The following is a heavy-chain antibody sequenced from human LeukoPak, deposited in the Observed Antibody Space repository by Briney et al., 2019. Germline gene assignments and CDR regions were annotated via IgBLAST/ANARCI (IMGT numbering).Heavy chain of an antibody. J-gene: IGHJ5*02. CDR1: GGSFSGYY. V-gene: IGHV4-34*01. CDR3: ARGRSAAAGTFEFDP. Sequence: SETLSLTCAVYGGSFSGYYWSWIRQPPGKALEWIGEINHSGSTNYNPSLKSRVTISVDTSKNQFSLKLSSVTAADTAVYYSARGRSAAAGTFEFDPWGQGTLVTVSS. CDR2: INHSGST. D-gene: IGHD6-13*01.